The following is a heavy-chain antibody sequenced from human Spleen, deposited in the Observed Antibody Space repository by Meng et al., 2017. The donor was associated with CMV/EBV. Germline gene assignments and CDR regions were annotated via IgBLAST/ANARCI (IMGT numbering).Heavy chain of an antibody. Sequence: SLKISCAASGFTFDHYAMHWVRQAPGKGLEWVSGISWNSSSIGYADSVKGRFTISRDNAKNSLYLQMNSLRAEDTAVYYCARGITGTIGWFDPWGQGTLVTVSS. J-gene: IGHJ5*02. CDR3: ARGITGTIGWFDP. V-gene: IGHV3-9*01. CDR2: ISWNSSSI. D-gene: IGHD1-20*01. CDR1: GFTFDHYA.